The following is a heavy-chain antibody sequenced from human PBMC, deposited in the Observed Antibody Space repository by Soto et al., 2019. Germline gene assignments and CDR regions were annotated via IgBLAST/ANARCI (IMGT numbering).Heavy chain of an antibody. J-gene: IGHJ5*02. V-gene: IGHV3-23*01. CDR1: GFTFRHYA. D-gene: IGHD2-2*01. CDR3: AKARRVGISSPLDL. CDR2: ISGSGSRA. Sequence: EVQVLESGGGWVQPGGSLRLSCSVSGFTFRHYAMNWVRQFPGKGLEWVSVISGSGSRADHADSVNGRFTISRDNSNDTLYLHMDNLRPDDAGIYYCAKARRVGISSPLDLWGQGTRVVVSS.